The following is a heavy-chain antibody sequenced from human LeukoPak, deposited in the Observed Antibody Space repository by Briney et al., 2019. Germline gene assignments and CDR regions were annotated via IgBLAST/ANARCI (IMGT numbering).Heavy chain of an antibody. CDR3: AAYDSRTPFLFDY. J-gene: IGHJ4*02. Sequence: ASVKVSCKASGYTLTSYYMHWVRQAPGQGLEWMGIINPSGGSTSYAQKFQGRVTMTRDTSTSTVYMELSSLRSEDTAVYYCAAYDSRTPFLFDYWGQGTLVTVSS. D-gene: IGHD3-22*01. CDR2: INPSGGST. V-gene: IGHV1-46*01. CDR1: GYTLTSYY.